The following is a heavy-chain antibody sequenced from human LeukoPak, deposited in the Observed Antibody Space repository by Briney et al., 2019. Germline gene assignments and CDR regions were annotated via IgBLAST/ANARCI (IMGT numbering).Heavy chain of an antibody. CDR3: ARDIDDSSGYYYFVALAAPYFDY. Sequence: ASVKVSCKASGYTFTSYGISWVQQAPGQGLEWMGWISAYNGNTNYAQKLQGRVTMTTDTSTSTAYMELRSLRSDDTAVYYCARDIDDSSGYYYFVALAAPYFDYWGQGTLVTVSS. V-gene: IGHV1-18*01. J-gene: IGHJ4*02. D-gene: IGHD3-22*01. CDR1: GYTFTSYG. CDR2: ISAYNGNT.